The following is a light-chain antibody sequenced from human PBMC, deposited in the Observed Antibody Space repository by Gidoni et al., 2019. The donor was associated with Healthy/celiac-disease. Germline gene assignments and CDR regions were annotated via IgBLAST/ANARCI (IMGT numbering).Light chain of an antibody. J-gene: IGKJ1*01. V-gene: IGKV1-39*01. CDR3: QYSYSTPRT. CDR2: AAA. Sequence: DIQMTQSPSSLSASVGDRVTITCRASQSISSYLNWYQQKPGKATKLLIYAAASLQSGVPSRFSGSGSGTYFTLTISILQPEDFVTYYCQYSYSTPRTFGQGTKVEIK. CDR1: QSISSY.